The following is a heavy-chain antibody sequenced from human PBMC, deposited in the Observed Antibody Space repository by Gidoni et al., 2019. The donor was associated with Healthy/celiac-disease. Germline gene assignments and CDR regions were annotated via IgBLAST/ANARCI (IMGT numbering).Heavy chain of an antibody. CDR2: ISSSSSYI. Sequence: EVPLVESGGGMIKPGGSLRLSCADSGFPSSSYHMNWVRQAPGKGLGWVSCISSSSSYISYADSVKGRFTISRDNAKNSLYLQMNSRRAEDTAVYYCARGTAGDYDFWSGYFPFDYWGQGTLVTVSS. J-gene: IGHJ4*02. CDR1: GFPSSSYH. D-gene: IGHD3-3*01. V-gene: IGHV3-21*01. CDR3: ARGTAGDYDFWSGYFPFDY.